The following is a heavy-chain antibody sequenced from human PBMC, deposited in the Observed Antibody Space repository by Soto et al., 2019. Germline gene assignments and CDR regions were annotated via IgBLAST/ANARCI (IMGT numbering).Heavy chain of an antibody. J-gene: IGHJ4*02. Sequence: QVHLVQSGAEVKKPGASVKVSCKASGYIFTSYAMHWVRQAPGQSLEWMGWINAGNGYTKYSQKFQGRVTIARDTSASTADMDLNSLRSEDTAVYYCARLLTSGRPSDYFDYWGQGALVTVSA. V-gene: IGHV1-3*01. CDR3: ARLLTSGRPSDYFDY. D-gene: IGHD6-19*01. CDR2: INAGNGYT. CDR1: GYIFTSYA.